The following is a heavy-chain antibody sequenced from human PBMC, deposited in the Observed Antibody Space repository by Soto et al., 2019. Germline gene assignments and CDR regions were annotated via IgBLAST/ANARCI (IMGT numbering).Heavy chain of an antibody. J-gene: IGHJ4*02. CDR1: GGSISSYY. Sequence: SETLSLTCTVSGGSISSYYWSWIRQPPGKGLEWIGYIYYSGSTNYNPSLKSRVTISVDTSKNQFSLKLSSVTAADTAVYYCARGSYDILTGYLLDYWGQGTLVTVSS. CDR3: ARGSYDILTGYLLDY. V-gene: IGHV4-59*08. D-gene: IGHD3-9*01. CDR2: IYYSGST.